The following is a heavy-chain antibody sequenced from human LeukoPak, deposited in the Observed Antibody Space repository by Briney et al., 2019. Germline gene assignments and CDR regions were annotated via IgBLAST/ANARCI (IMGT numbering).Heavy chain of an antibody. J-gene: IGHJ4*02. CDR2: IYHSGST. D-gene: IGHD2-2*01. CDR3: ARALNTNAIDY. Sequence: PSQTLSLTCVVSGGSISGGAYSWSWIRQPPGKGLEWIGYIYHSGSTYYNPSLKSRVSISVDRSKNQFSLKLSSVTAADTAVYYCARALNTNAIDYWGQGTLVTVSS. V-gene: IGHV4-30-2*01. CDR1: GGSISGGAYS.